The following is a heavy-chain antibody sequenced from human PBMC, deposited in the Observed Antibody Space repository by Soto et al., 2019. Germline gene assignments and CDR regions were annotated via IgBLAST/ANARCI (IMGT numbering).Heavy chain of an antibody. CDR3: ARKYSRGWYWQREPAYYFNY. CDR2: INHSGST. V-gene: IGHV4-34*01. J-gene: IGHJ4*02. D-gene: IGHD6-19*01. Sequence: SETLSLTCAVSGGSFSGYYWSWVRQPPGKGLEWIGEINHSGSTYYNPSLKSRVTLSVDTSENQFSLKLSSVTAADTAVYYCARKYSRGWYWQREPAYYFNYWRQGTLVTVSS. CDR1: GGSFSGYY.